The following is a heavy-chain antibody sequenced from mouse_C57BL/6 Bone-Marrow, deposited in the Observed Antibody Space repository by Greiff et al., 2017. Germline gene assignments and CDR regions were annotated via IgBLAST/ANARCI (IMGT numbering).Heavy chain of an antibody. CDR1: GFTFSSYA. D-gene: IGHD1-1*01. V-gene: IGHV5-4*03. Sequence: EVMLVESGGGLVKPGGSLKLSCAASGFTFSSYAMSWVRQTPEKRLEWVATISDGGSYTYYPDNVKGRFTISRDNTKNNLYLQMSHLKSEDTAMYYCARGAILREYFDVWGTGTTVTVSS. CDR2: ISDGGSYT. CDR3: ARGAILREYFDV. J-gene: IGHJ1*03.